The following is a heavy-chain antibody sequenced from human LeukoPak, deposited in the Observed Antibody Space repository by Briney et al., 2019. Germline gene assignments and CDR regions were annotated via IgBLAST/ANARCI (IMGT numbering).Heavy chain of an antibody. J-gene: IGHJ4*02. CDR1: GGSISSGGYY. CDR2: IYYSGST. V-gene: IGHV4-31*03. CDR3: ARVDIVATTTFDY. D-gene: IGHD5-12*01. Sequence: SETLSLTCTVSGGSISSGGYYWSWIRQHPGKGLEWIGYIYYSGSTYYNPSLKSRVTISVDTSKNQVSLKLSSVTAADTAVYYCARVDIVATTTFDYWGQGTLVTVSS.